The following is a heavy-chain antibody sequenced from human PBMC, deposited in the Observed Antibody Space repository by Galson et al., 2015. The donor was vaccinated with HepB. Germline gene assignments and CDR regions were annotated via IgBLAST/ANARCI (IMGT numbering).Heavy chain of an antibody. CDR3: ATKPDRYGSGSKNWFDP. V-gene: IGHV1-69*13. D-gene: IGHD3-10*01. CDR1: GGTFSSYA. J-gene: IGHJ5*02. Sequence: SVKVSCKASGGTFSSYAISWVRQAPGQGLEWMGGIIPIFGTANYALKFQGRVTITADESTSTAYMELSSLRSEDTAVYYCATKPDRYGSGSKNWFDPWAGEPWSPSPQ. CDR2: IIPIFGTA.